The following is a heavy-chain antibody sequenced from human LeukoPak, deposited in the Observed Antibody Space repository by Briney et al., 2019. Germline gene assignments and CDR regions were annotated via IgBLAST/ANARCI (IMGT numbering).Heavy chain of an antibody. V-gene: IGHV1-18*01. CDR1: GYTFTSHG. Sequence: ASVKVSCKASGYTFTSHGISWVRQAPGQGLERMGWISAYNGNTNYAQKLQGRVTMTTDTSTSTAYMELRSLRSDDTAVYYCARVCRGGYCSSTSSFDYWGQGTLVTVSS. D-gene: IGHD2-2*01. CDR3: ARVCRGGYCSSTSSFDY. CDR2: ISAYNGNT. J-gene: IGHJ4*02.